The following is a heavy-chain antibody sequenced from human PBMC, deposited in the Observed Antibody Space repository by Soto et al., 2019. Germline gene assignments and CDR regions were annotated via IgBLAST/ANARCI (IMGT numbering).Heavy chain of an antibody. CDR3: AKDGGIWITMIAVSPYFDY. D-gene: IGHD3-22*01. CDR2: ISGSGGST. V-gene: IGHV3-23*01. Sequence: EVQLLESGGGLVQPGGSLRLSCAASGFTFSSYAMSWVRQAPGKGLEWVSAISGSGGSTYYADSVKGRFTISRDNSKNTLYLQMNSLRAEDTAVYYCAKDGGIWITMIAVSPYFDYWGQGTLVTVSS. CDR1: GFTFSSYA. J-gene: IGHJ4*02.